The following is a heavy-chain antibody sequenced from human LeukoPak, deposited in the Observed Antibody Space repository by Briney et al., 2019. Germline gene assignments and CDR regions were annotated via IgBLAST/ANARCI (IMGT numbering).Heavy chain of an antibody. CDR1: GGSISSYY. V-gene: IGHV4-4*07. CDR3: ARDWAPAYGSGSYPFDY. CDR2: IYTRGST. J-gene: IGHJ4*02. Sequence: PWETLSLTCSVSGGSISSYYWSWIRQPAGEGLEWSGRIYTRGSTNYNPSPKSRVTMSVDTSKNQFSLKLSSVTAADTAVYYCARDWAPAYGSGSYPFDYWGQGTVVTVSS. D-gene: IGHD3-10*01.